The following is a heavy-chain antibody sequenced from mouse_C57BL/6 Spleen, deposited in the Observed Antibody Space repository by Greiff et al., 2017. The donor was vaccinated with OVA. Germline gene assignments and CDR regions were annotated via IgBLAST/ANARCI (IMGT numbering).Heavy chain of an antibody. Sequence: QVQLQQSGAELARPGASVKMSCKASGYTFTSYTMHWVKQRPGQGLEWIGYINPSSGYTKYNQKFKDKATLTADKSSSTAYMQLSSLTSEDSAVYYCASLYYDYYGFAYWGQGTLVTVSA. D-gene: IGHD2-4*01. CDR3: ASLYYDYYGFAY. J-gene: IGHJ3*01. CDR1: GYTFTSYT. CDR2: INPSSGYT. V-gene: IGHV1-4*01.